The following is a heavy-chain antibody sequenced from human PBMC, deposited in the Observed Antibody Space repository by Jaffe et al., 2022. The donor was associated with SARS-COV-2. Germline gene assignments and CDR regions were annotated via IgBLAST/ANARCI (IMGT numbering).Heavy chain of an antibody. CDR1: GFTFSSYA. CDR3: VKGDIVVVVAAPDY. V-gene: IGHV3-64D*09. CDR2: ISSNGGST. Sequence: EVQLVESGGGLVQPGGSLRLSCSASGFTFSSYAMHWVRQAPGKGLEYVSAISSNGGSTYYADSVKGRFTISRDNSKNTLYLQMSSLRAEDTAVYYCVKGDIVVVVAAPDYWGQGTLVTVSS. J-gene: IGHJ4*02. D-gene: IGHD2-15*01.